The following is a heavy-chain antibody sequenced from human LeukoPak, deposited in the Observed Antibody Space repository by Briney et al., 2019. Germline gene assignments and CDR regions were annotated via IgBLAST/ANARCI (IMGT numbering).Heavy chain of an antibody. CDR2: IYYSGST. CDR1: GGSISSGDYY. J-gene: IGHJ4*02. Sequence: SQTLSLTCTVSGGSISSGDYYWSWIRQPPGKGLEWIGYIYYSGSTYYNPSLKSRVTISVDTSKNQFSLKLSSVTAADTAVYYCARSPDWNWVFDYWGQGTLVTVSS. CDR3: ARSPDWNWVFDY. V-gene: IGHV4-30-4*01. D-gene: IGHD1-7*01.